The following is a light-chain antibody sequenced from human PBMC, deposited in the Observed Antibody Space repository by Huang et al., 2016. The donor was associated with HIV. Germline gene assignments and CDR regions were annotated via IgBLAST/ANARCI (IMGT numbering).Light chain of an antibody. Sequence: DIQMTQSPSSRSASVGDRVTITCRASQSISNYLNWYQQKPGKAPKLLIYAASSLQTGVPSRFSGSGSGTDFTLTISSLQPEDFVVYYCQQSYSTPLTFGGGTKVEIK. V-gene: IGKV1-39*01. CDR3: QQSYSTPLT. J-gene: IGKJ4*01. CDR1: QSISNY. CDR2: AAS.